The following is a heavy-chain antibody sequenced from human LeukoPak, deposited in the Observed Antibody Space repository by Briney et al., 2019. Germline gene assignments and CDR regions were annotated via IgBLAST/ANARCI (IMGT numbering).Heavy chain of an antibody. CDR2: IYYSGST. CDR3: AREPFYSSSPLGLDY. J-gene: IGHJ4*02. CDR1: GGSISSYY. V-gene: IGHV4-59*12. Sequence: SETLSLTCIVSGGSISSYYWSWIRQPPGKGLEWIGYIYYSGSTNYNPSLKSRVTISVDTSKNQFSLKLSSVTAAHTAVYYCAREPFYSSSPLGLDYWGQGTLVTVSS. D-gene: IGHD6-6*01.